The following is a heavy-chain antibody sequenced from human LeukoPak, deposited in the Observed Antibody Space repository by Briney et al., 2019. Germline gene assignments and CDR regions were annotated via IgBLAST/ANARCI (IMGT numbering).Heavy chain of an antibody. V-gene: IGHV3-30-3*01. D-gene: IGHD2-15*01. CDR1: GFTFSSYA. CDR3: AKDPLRGGSPHWYFDL. CDR2: ISYDGSNK. Sequence: GGSLRLSCAASGFTFSSYAMHWVRQAPGKGLEWVAVISYDGSNKYYADSVKGRFTISRDNSKNTLYLQMNSLRAEDTAVYYCAKDPLRGGSPHWYFDLWGRGTLVTVSS. J-gene: IGHJ2*01.